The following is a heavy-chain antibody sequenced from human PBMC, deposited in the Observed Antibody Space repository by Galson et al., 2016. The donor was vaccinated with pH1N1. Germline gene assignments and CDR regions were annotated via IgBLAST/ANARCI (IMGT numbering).Heavy chain of an antibody. CDR3: AKNGTSIFGVITSPGHNYDVDV. CDR2: ISASGTIT. D-gene: IGHD3-3*01. Sequence: SLSLSCAASGFIFRNYAMSWVRQAPGKGLEWVSAISASGTITYYADSVKGRYIISRDNSGNTLYLQMNSLRAEDTAAYYCAKNGTSIFGVITSPGHNYDVDVWGQGTTVIVSS. CDR1: GFIFRNYA. V-gene: IGHV3-23*01. J-gene: IGHJ6*03.